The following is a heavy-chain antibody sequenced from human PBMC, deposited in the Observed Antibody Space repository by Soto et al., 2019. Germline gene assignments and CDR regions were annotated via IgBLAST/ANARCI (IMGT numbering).Heavy chain of an antibody. CDR1: GFTFSSFW. CDR2: ASPDGTST. Sequence: GGSLRLSCAASGFTFSSFWMHWVRQAPGKGLVWVARASPDGTSTSYAESVKGRFTISRDNAKNTLYMQINSLRAEDTDVYYCKTQGHGDYLLFDPLAQTPLVTVSS. CDR3: KTQGHGDYLLFDP. D-gene: IGHD4-17*01. J-gene: IGHJ5*02. V-gene: IGHV3-74*01.